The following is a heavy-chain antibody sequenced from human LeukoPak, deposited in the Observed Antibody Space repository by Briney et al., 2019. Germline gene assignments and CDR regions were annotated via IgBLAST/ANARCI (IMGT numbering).Heavy chain of an antibody. D-gene: IGHD2-15*01. Sequence: ASVKVSCKASVYTFTGYYMHWVRQAPGQGLEWMGWINPNSGGTNNAQKFQGRVTMTRDTSISTAYMELSRLRSDDTAVYYCARDLGYCSGGSCYEFDYWGQGTLVTVSS. V-gene: IGHV1-2*02. J-gene: IGHJ4*02. CDR1: VYTFTGYY. CDR2: INPNSGGT. CDR3: ARDLGYCSGGSCYEFDY.